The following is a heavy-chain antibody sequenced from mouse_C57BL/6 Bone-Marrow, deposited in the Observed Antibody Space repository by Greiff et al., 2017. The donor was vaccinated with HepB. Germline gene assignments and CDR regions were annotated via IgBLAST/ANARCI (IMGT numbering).Heavy chain of an antibody. Sequence: QVKLQQSGAELVRPGASVTLSCKASGYTFTDYEMHWVKQTPVHGLEWIGAIDPETGGTAYNQKFKGKAILTADKSSSTAYMELRSLTSEDSAVYYCTRGHYDYDVDWFAYWGQGTLVTVSA. V-gene: IGHV1-15*01. D-gene: IGHD2-4*01. CDR2: IDPETGGT. CDR1: GYTFTDYE. J-gene: IGHJ3*01. CDR3: TRGHYDYDVDWFAY.